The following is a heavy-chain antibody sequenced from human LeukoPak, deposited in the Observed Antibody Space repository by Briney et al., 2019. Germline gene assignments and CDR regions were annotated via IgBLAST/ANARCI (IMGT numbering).Heavy chain of an antibody. V-gene: IGHV3-30-3*01. J-gene: IGHJ4*02. CDR2: ISYDGSNK. D-gene: IGHD3-22*01. Sequence: GGSLRLSCAASGFTFSSYVMHWVRQAPGKGLEWVAVISYDGSNKYYADSVKGRFTISRDNSKNTLYLQMNSLRAEDTAVYYCARSLHSSGYYGYWGQGTLVTVSS. CDR3: ARSLHSSGYYGY. CDR1: GFTFSSYV.